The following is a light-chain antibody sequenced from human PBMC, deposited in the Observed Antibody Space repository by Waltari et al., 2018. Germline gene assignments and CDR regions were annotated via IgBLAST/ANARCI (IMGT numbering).Light chain of an antibody. V-gene: IGLV1-44*01. CDR2: SNY. CDR3: ASWDDSLNGVV. J-gene: IGLJ2*01. Sequence: QSVVTQPPSASGTPGQRITISCSGSSSNIARKTVNWYQHLPGTAPKLLIYSNYQRPSGVPDRFSGSKSGTSASLAITGVQSEDEADYYCASWDDSLNGVVFGGGTKLTVL. CDR1: SSNIARKT.